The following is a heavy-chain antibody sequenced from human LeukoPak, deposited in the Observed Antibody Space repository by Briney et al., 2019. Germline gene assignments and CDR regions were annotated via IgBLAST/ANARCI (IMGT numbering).Heavy chain of an antibody. CDR2: MNPNSGKT. Sequence: VASVNVSCKASGYTLTSYDINWVRQATGQGLEWMGWMNPNSGKTGYAQKFQGRAIITRNTSISTAYMELSRLRSEDTAVYYCARAQFGGYYYYYMDVWGRGTTVTVS. V-gene: IGHV1-8*03. D-gene: IGHD4-23*01. J-gene: IGHJ6*03. CDR3: ARAQFGGYYYYYMDV. CDR1: GYTLTSYD.